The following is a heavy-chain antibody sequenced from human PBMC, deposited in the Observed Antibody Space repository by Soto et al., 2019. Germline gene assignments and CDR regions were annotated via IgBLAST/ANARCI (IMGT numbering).Heavy chain of an antibody. CDR2: IYYSGST. V-gene: IGHV4-59*01. J-gene: IGHJ5*02. CDR3: SRMHQAIGDFCFDP. D-gene: IGHD2-21*01. Sequence: PGKGLEWIGYIYYSGSTNYNPSLKSRVTISVDTSKNQFFLKLSSVTAADTAVYFCSRMHQAIGDFCFDPSGQPTLLSV.